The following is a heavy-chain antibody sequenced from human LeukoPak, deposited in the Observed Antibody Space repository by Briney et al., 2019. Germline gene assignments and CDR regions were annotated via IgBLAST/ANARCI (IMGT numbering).Heavy chain of an antibody. CDR1: GDSMSGFQ. J-gene: IGHJ4*02. V-gene: IGHV4-59*01. Sequence: SETLSLTCTISGDSMSGFQCSWIRQSPGKGLEWIGQMSLSGSNNYNPSLESRITMALDASNNQFSLRLSSVNTADTATYYCAIYREGQGGRGFWGRGTLVTVSS. D-gene: IGHD3-10*01. CDR3: AIYREGQGGRGF. CDR2: MSLSGSN.